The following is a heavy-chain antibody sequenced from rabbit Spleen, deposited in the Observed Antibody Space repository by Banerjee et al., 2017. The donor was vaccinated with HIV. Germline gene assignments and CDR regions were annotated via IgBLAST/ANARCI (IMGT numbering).Heavy chain of an antibody. D-gene: IGHD8-1*01. J-gene: IGHJ3*01. CDR2: IYAGDGST. Sequence: QSLEESGGGLVKPGGTLTLTCKASGFSLFYYWMCWVRQAPGKGLDLIGCIYAGDGSTDYTNWVNGRFSISRENAQNTVFLQMTSLTAADTATYFCTRDGAGGSYFALWGQGTLVTVS. CDR3: TRDGAGGSYFAL. CDR1: GFSLFYYW. V-gene: IGHV1S7*01.